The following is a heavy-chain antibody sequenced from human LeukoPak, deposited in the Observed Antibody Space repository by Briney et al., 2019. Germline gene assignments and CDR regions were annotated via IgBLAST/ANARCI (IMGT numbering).Heavy chain of an antibody. CDR3: ARTIEMATISYFDY. CDR2: ISSSDSTI. CDR1: GFTFSSYS. D-gene: IGHD5-24*01. V-gene: IGHV3-48*04. J-gene: IGHJ4*02. Sequence: PGGSLRLSCAASGFTFSSYSMNWVRQAPGKELEWVSYISSSDSTIYYADSVKGRFTISRDNAKNSLYLQMNSLRAGDTAVYYCARTIEMATISYFDYWGQGTLVTVSS.